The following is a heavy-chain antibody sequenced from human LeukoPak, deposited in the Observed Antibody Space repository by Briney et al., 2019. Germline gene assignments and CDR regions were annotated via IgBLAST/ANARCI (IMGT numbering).Heavy chain of an antibody. V-gene: IGHV3-74*01. Sequence: GGSLRLSCTASGFSFSGHWMHWARQPPGKGLVWVSRISPTGSTTSYADSVKGRLTVSRDNAKNTLYLQVNNLRAEDTAVYYCARGPNSNWSGLDFWGQGTLLTVSS. CDR1: GFSFSGHW. D-gene: IGHD6-6*01. CDR3: ARGPNSNWSGLDF. J-gene: IGHJ4*02. CDR2: ISPTGSTT.